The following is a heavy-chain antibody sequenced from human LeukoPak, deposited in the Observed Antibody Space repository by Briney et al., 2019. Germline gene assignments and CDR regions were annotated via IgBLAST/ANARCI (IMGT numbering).Heavy chain of an antibody. CDR3: ARGEGGCSGYEIDY. D-gene: IGHD5-12*01. V-gene: IGHV3-33*01. Sequence: PGRSLRLSCAASGFTFSSYGIHWVRQAPGKGLEWVAVICSDGSNKYCADSVKGRFTISRDNSKNTLYLQMNSLRAEDTAVYFCARGEGGCSGYEIDYWGQGTLVTVSS. CDR2: ICSDGSNK. J-gene: IGHJ4*02. CDR1: GFTFSSYG.